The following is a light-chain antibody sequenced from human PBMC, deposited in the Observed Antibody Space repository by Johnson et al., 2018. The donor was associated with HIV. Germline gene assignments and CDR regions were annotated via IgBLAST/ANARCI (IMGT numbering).Light chain of an antibody. CDR2: ENN. J-gene: IGLJ1*01. CDR3: GTWDSSLRENA. Sequence: QSVLTQPPSVSAAPGQKVTISCSGSTCNIGNNYVSWYQQLPGTAPKLLIYENNKRPSGIPDRFSGSKSGTSATLGITGLQPGDEADYYCGTWDSSLRENAFGTGTKVTVL. V-gene: IGLV1-51*02. CDR1: TCNIGNNY.